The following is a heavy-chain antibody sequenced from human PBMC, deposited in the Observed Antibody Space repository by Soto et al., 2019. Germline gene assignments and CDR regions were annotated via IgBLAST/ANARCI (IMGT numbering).Heavy chain of an antibody. CDR2: INPNSGGT. CDR3: AREVGPINRYFDL. V-gene: IGHV1-2*02. CDR1: GYTFTGYY. J-gene: IGHJ2*01. Sequence: QVQLVQSGAEVKKPGASVKVSCKASGYTFTGYYMHWVRQAPGQGLEWMGWINPNSGGTNYAQKFQGRVTMTRDTSISTAYMELSSLRSDDTAVFYCAREVGPINRYFDLWGRGTLVTVSS. D-gene: IGHD1-26*01.